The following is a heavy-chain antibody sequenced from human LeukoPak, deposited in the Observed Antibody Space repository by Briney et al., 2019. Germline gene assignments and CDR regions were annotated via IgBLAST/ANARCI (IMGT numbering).Heavy chain of an antibody. CDR2: IYYSGST. V-gene: IGHV4-39*07. CDR3: ARAYDIGAFDI. Sequence: SSETLSLTCTVAGGSISSSSYYWGWIRQPPGKGLEWIGSIYYSGSTYYNPSLKSRVTISVDTSKNQFSLKLSSVTAADTAVYYCARAYDIGAFDIWGQGTMVTVSS. D-gene: IGHD3-9*01. CDR1: GGSISSSSYY. J-gene: IGHJ3*02.